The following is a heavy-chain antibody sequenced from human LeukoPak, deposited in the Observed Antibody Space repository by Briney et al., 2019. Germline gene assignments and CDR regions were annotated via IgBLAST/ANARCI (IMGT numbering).Heavy chain of an antibody. D-gene: IGHD4-17*01. J-gene: IGHJ4*02. Sequence: TSETLSLTCTVSGGSVSSYYWSWIRQPAGKGLEWIGRIYTSGSTNYNPSLKSRVTISVDTSKNQFSLKLSSVTAADTAVYYCARGMPMMYGDYGRYFDYWGQVTLVTVSS. CDR1: GGSVSSYY. CDR2: IYTSGST. CDR3: ARGMPMMYGDYGRYFDY. V-gene: IGHV4-4*07.